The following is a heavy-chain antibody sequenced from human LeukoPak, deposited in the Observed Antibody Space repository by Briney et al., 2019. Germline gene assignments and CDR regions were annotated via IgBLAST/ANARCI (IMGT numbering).Heavy chain of an antibody. CDR1: GFTFSNYW. V-gene: IGHV3-7*01. J-gene: IGHJ4*02. Sequence: GSLRLSCATSGFTFSNYWMIWVRQAPGKGLEWVANIKQDGSEKYYVDSVRGRFTISRDNAKNSLYLQMNSLRAEDTAMYYCTRDSGTIPPGDYWGQGTLVTVSP. CDR3: TRDSGTIPPGDY. CDR2: IKQDGSEK. D-gene: IGHD2-21*01.